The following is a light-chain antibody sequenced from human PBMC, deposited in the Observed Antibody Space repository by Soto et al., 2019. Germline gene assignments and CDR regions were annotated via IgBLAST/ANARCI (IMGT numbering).Light chain of an antibody. J-gene: IGLJ1*01. V-gene: IGLV2-8*01. CDR1: SSDIGGYNF. Sequence: QSALTQLPSASGSPGQSVTISCTGTSSDIGGYNFVSWYQQHPGKAPKLMIYDVSQRPSGVPDRFSGSKSGNTASLTVSGLQAEDEADYYCSSYAGTYIVFGTGTKLTVL. CDR2: DVS. CDR3: SSYAGTYIV.